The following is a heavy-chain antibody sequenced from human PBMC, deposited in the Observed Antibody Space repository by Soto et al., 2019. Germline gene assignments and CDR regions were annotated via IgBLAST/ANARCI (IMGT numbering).Heavy chain of an antibody. V-gene: IGHV1-2*04. CDR3: ARASTSKKTKGYWYFDL. D-gene: IGHD2-8*01. J-gene: IGHJ2*01. Sequence: QVQLVQSGAEVKKPGASVKVSCKASGYTFTGYYMHWVRQAPGQGLEWMGWINPNSGGTNYAQKFQGWVTMTRDTSISTAYMELSRLRSDDTAVYYCARASTSKKTKGYWYFDLWGRGTLVTVSS. CDR2: INPNSGGT. CDR1: GYTFTGYY.